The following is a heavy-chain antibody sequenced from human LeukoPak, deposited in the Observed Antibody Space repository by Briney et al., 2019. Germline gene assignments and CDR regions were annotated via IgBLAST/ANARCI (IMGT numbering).Heavy chain of an antibody. CDR3: AREGASAISHAFDV. D-gene: IGHD3-16*01. CDR2: ISSSGSTI. CDR1: GFTFSDYY. Sequence: GGSLRLSCAASGFTFSDYYMSWIRQAPGKGLEWVSYISSSGSTIYYADSVKGRFTISRDNAKNSLYLQMNSLRAEDTAVYYCAREGASAISHAFDVWGQGTMVTVSS. V-gene: IGHV3-11*04. J-gene: IGHJ3*01.